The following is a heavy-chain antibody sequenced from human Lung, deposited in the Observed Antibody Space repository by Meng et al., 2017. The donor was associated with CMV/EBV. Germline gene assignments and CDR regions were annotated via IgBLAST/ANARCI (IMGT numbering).Heavy chain of an antibody. D-gene: IGHD6-19*01. CDR3: ARGGYSSGWYGNYFEY. Sequence: ESXKISXAASGFTFDDYGMSWVRQAPGKGLEWVSGINWNGGSTGYADSVKGRFTISRDNAKNSLYLQMNSLRAEDTALYYCARGGYSSGWYGNYFEYWGQGNXV. V-gene: IGHV3-20*04. J-gene: IGHJ4*02. CDR2: INWNGGST. CDR1: GFTFDDYG.